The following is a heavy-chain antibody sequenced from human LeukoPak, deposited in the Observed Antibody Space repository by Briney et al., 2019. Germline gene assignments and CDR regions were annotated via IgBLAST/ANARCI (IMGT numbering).Heavy chain of an antibody. CDR2: INHSGST. CDR3: ARQYSSSWYEGPYYYYMDV. CDR1: GGSFSGYY. Sequence: SETLSLTCAVYGGSFSGYYWSWIRQPPGKGLEWIGEINHSGSTNYNPSLKSRVTISVDTSKNQFPLKLSSVTAADTAVYYCARQYSSSWYEGPYYYYMDVWGKGTTVTISS. J-gene: IGHJ6*03. D-gene: IGHD6-13*01. V-gene: IGHV4-34*01.